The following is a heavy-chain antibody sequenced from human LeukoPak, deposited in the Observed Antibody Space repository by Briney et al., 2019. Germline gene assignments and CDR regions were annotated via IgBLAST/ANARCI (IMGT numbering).Heavy chain of an antibody. Sequence: GGSLRLSCAASGFSFSGHCMHWARQLPGKGLVWVSRISPTGSTTSYADSVKGRFTVSRDNAKNTLYLQVNNLRAEDTAVYYCARGPSSNWSGLDFWGQGTLLTVSS. CDR1: GFSFSGHC. D-gene: IGHD6-13*01. J-gene: IGHJ4*02. CDR2: ISPTGSTT. CDR3: ARGPSSNWSGLDF. V-gene: IGHV3-74*01.